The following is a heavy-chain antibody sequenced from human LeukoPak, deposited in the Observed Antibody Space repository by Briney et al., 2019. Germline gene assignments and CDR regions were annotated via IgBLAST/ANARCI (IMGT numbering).Heavy chain of an antibody. J-gene: IGHJ5*02. Sequence: PSETLSLTCTVSGGSISSYYWSWIRQPPGKGLEWIGYIYYSGSTNYNPSLKSRVTISVDTSKNQFSLKLSSVTAADTAVYYCARLGFGELDNWFDPWGQGTLVTVSS. CDR1: GGSISSYY. CDR3: ARLGFGELDNWFDP. V-gene: IGHV4-59*01. CDR2: IYYSGST. D-gene: IGHD3-10*01.